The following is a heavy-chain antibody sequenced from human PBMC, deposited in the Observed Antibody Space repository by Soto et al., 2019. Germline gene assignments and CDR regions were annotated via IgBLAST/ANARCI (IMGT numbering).Heavy chain of an antibody. V-gene: IGHV4-39*01. CDR2: IYYSGST. CDR3: ARLWFGELLYPGY. J-gene: IGHJ4*02. Sequence: SSETLSLTCTVSGGSISSSSYYWGWIRQPPGKGLEWIGSIYYSGSTYYNPSLKSRVTISVDTSKNQFSLKLSSVTAADTAVYYCARLWFGELLYPGYWGQGTQVTVSS. D-gene: IGHD3-10*01. CDR1: GGSISSSSYY.